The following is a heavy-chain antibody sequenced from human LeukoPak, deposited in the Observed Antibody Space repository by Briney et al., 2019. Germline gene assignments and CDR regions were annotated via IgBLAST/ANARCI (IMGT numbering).Heavy chain of an antibody. J-gene: IGHJ4*02. V-gene: IGHV3-30-3*01. CDR1: GFTFSSYA. CDR3: ARQWGYSGHYGFDS. Sequence: PGGSLRLSCAASGFTFSSYAMHWVRQAPGKGLEWVAVISYDGSNKYYADSVKGRFTISRDNSKNTLYLQMNSLRAEDTAVYYCARQWGYSGHYGFDSWGQGTLVTVSS. CDR2: ISYDGSNK. D-gene: IGHD5-12*01.